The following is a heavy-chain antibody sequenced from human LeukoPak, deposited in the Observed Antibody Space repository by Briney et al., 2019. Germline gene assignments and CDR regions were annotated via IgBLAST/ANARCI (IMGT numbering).Heavy chain of an antibody. V-gene: IGHV3-30*03. CDR3: GRPADVLLWFGELL. Sequence: GGSLRLSCAASGFTFSSYGMHWVRQAPGKGLEWVAVISYDGSNKYYADSVKGRFPIARDNSKNTLYLQMNRLRAEGTAGYYWGRPADVLLWFGELLWGQGTLVTVSS. D-gene: IGHD3-10*01. CDR1: GFTFSSYG. J-gene: IGHJ4*02. CDR2: ISYDGSNK.